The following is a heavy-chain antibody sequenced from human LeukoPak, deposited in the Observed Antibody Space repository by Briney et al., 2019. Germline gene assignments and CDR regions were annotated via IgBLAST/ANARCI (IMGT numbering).Heavy chain of an antibody. CDR2: IYYSGSS. D-gene: IGHD3-10*01. CDR1: GGSFSDYY. V-gene: IGHV4-59*01. J-gene: IGHJ6*03. Sequence: SETLSLTCAVYGGSFSDYYWSWIRQPPGKGLEWIGYIYYSGSSNYNPSLKSGVTISVDTSKNQFSLKLSSVTAADTAVYYCARLSRGKTGRWFGELSLYYYYYMDVWGKGTTVTVSS. CDR3: ARLSRGKTGRWFGELSLYYYYYMDV.